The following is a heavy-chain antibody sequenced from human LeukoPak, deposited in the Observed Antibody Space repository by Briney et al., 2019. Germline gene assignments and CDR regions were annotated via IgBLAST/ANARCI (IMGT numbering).Heavy chain of an antibody. CDR3: ARHYYYGSGSLETFDP. D-gene: IGHD3-10*01. CDR1: GGSFSGYY. CDR2: INHSGST. Sequence: PSETLSLTCAVYGGSFSGYYWSWIRQPPGKGLEWIGEINHSGSTNYNPSLKSRVTISVDTSKNQFSLKLSSVTAADTAVYYCARHYYYGSGSLETFDPWGQGTLVTVSS. V-gene: IGHV4-34*01. J-gene: IGHJ5*02.